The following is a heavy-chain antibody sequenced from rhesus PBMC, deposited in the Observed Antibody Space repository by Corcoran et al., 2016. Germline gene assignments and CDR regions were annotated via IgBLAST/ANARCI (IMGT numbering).Heavy chain of an antibody. CDR3: ARDRFKGWYLFDY. CDR2: IDRSSGNT. V-gene: IGHV4-127*01. J-gene: IGHJ4*01. D-gene: IGHD6-31*01. Sequence: QVQLQESGPGLLKPSETLSLTCAVSGGSISGWYGWGWVRQPPGKGLERIGSIDRSSGNTNYNPSLKSRDPISKDTTKNQFSLKLSSVTAADTAVYYCARDRFKGWYLFDYWGQGVLVTVSS. CDR1: GGSISGWYG.